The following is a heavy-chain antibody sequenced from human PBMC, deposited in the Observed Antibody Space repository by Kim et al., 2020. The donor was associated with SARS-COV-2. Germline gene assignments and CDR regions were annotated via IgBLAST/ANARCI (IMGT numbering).Heavy chain of an antibody. J-gene: IGHJ4*02. D-gene: IGHD2-21*02. CDR3: AKDRVITAIQGRYGY. CDR2: ISAGGGST. Sequence: GGSLRLSCAASGFTFSSYAMTWVRQAPGKGLEWVSAISAGGGSTYYADSVKGRFTISRDNSRNTLYLQMNSLRAEDTAVYYCAKDRVITAIQGRYGYWGQGTLVTVSS. CDR1: GFTFSSYA. V-gene: IGHV3-23*01.